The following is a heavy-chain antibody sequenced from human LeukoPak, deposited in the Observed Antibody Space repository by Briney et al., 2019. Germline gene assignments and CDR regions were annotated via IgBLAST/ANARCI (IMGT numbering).Heavy chain of an antibody. J-gene: IGHJ4*02. D-gene: IGHD3-16*02. CDR3: AKDAYDYVWGSYRLGYYFDY. Sequence: GGSLRLSCAASGFTFDDYAMHWVRQAPGKGLEWVSGISWNSGSIGYADSVKGRFTISRDNAKNSLYLQMNSLRAEDTALYYCAKDAYDYVWGSYRLGYYFDYWGQGPLVTVSS. CDR1: GFTFDDYA. V-gene: IGHV3-9*01. CDR2: ISWNSGSI.